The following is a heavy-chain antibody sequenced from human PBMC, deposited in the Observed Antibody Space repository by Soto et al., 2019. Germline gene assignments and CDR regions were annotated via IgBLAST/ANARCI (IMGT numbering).Heavy chain of an antibody. V-gene: IGHV3-23*01. D-gene: IGHD3-10*01. CDR3: ANSMVRGVIIYWYDY. Sequence: GGSLRLSCAASGFTFSSYAMSWVRQAPGKGLEWVSAISGSGGSTYYADSVKGRFTISRDNSKNTLYLQMNSLRAEDTAVYYCANSMVRGVIIYWYDYWGQGTLVTVSS. CDR2: ISGSGGST. J-gene: IGHJ4*02. CDR1: GFTFSSYA.